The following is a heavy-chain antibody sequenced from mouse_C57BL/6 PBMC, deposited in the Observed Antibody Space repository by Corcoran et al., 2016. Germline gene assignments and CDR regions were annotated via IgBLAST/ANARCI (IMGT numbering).Heavy chain of an antibody. CDR1: GYTFTDYY. Sequence: EVQLQQSGPELVKPEASVKISCKASGYTFTDYYMNWVKQSHGKSLEWIGDINPNNGGTSYNQKFKGKATLTVDKSSSTAYMELRSLTSEDSAVYYCARRSITTVVAPYAMDYWGQGTSVTVSS. CDR2: INPNNGGT. J-gene: IGHJ4*01. D-gene: IGHD1-1*01. V-gene: IGHV1-26*01. CDR3: ARRSITTVVAPYAMDY.